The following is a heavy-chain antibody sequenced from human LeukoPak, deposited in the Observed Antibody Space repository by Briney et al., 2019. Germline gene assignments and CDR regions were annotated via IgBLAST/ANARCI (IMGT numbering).Heavy chain of an antibody. D-gene: IGHD3-9*01. CDR2: INQDESQK. Sequence: GGSLRLSCEASGFTFSSHWMSWVRQAPGKGLEWVGNINQDESQKYFVDSVKGRFAISRDNAKNSVFLRMNSLRAEDTAVYYCVRDSDWSLDYWGQGTLVTVSS. J-gene: IGHJ4*02. V-gene: IGHV3-7*04. CDR1: GFTFSSHW. CDR3: VRDSDWSLDY.